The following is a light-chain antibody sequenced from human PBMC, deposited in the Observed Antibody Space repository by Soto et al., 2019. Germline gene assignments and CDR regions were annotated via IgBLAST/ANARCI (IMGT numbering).Light chain of an antibody. CDR1: QSVPRSY. Sequence: VLKQPPGTLSLSQGERATLSSSASQSVPRSYLAWYQQKPGQAPRLLIYGTSSRATGIPDRFSGSGSGTDFTLTISRLEPEDFAVFYCQQYGSSITFGQGTRLEIK. CDR3: QQYGSSIT. CDR2: GTS. J-gene: IGKJ5*01. V-gene: IGKV3-20*01.